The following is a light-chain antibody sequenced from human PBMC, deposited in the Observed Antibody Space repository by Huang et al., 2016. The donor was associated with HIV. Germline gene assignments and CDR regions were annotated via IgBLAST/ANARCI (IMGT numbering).Light chain of an antibody. V-gene: IGKV2-28*01. CDR2: LGS. CDR3: MQALQTPYT. Sequence: EIVMTQFPLSLPVIPGEPASISCRSTQSLLHSNGYNYLDWYLQKPGQSPQLLIYLGSNRASGVPDRFSGSGSGTDFTLKISRVEAEDVGVYYCMQALQTPYTFGQGTKLEIK. CDR1: QSLLHSNGYNY. J-gene: IGKJ2*01.